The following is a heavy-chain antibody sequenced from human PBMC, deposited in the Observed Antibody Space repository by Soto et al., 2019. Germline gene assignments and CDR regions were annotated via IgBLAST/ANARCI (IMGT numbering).Heavy chain of an antibody. CDR1: GADINTYS. CDR2: IYTSASI. CDR3: ARDREAGYNFYYGMDV. Sequence: SETLSLTCSVSGADINTYSWTWIRQPAGKGLEWIGRIYTSASINYNPSLRGRVTLSVDTSTNQVSLKLASVTAADTAVHYCARDREAGYNFYYGMDVWGQGTTVTVSS. D-gene: IGHD6-19*01. J-gene: IGHJ6*02. V-gene: IGHV4-4*07.